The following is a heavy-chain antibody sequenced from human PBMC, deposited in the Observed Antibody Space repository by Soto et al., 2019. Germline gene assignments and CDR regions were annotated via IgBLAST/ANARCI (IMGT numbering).Heavy chain of an antibody. J-gene: IGHJ3*02. CDR3: ASYSGYDWGDNDAFDI. CDR2: IYYSGST. D-gene: IGHD5-12*01. V-gene: IGHV4-39*01. CDR1: GGSIISSSYY. Sequence: QLQLQESGPGLVKPSETLSLTCTVSGGSIISSSYYWGWIRQPPGKGLEWIGSIYYSGSTYYNPSLKSRVTISVDTSKNQFSLKLSSVTAADTAVYYCASYSGYDWGDNDAFDIWGQGTMVTVSS.